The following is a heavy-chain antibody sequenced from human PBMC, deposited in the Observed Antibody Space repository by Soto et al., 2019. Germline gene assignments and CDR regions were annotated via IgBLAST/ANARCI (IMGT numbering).Heavy chain of an antibody. CDR3: ARPLTYYFEY. J-gene: IGHJ4*02. CDR2: IYASGGSS. CDR1: GFSFSTYG. V-gene: IGHV3-NL1*01. Sequence: GGSLRLSCAAFGFSFSTYGMHWVRQAPGKGLECISCIYASGGSSYYVDSVKGRFTISRDNSKNTLYLQMNSLRAEDTAVYYCARPLTYYFEYWGQGTLVTVSS.